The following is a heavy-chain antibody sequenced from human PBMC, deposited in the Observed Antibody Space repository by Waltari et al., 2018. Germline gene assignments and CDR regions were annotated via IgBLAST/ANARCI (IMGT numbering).Heavy chain of an antibody. Sequence: DVQLVESGGGLVQPGGSLRLSCAASGFTFTTYSMNWVRQAPGKGLEWIEYSSSSSDWIYSADSVKGRFTISRDNAKNSVYLQMNSLRADDTAVYYCAGIRRGYWFFDLWGRGTLVTVSS. CDR3: AGIRRGYWFFDL. V-gene: IGHV3-48*04. D-gene: IGHD3-10*01. J-gene: IGHJ2*01. CDR1: GFTFTTYS. CDR2: SSSSSDWI.